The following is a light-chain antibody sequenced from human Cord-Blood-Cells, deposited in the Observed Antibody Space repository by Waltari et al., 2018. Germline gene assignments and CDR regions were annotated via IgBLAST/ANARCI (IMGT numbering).Light chain of an antibody. V-gene: IGLV1-44*01. CDR2: SNN. CDR1: SSNIGSNT. CDR3: AAWDDSLNGYV. J-gene: IGLJ1*01. Sequence: QSVLTQPPSASGTPGPRVTISCSGSSSNIGSNTVNWYQQLPGTAPKLLIYSNNQRPSGVPDRCSGSKSGTSASLAIRGLQSEDEADYYCAAWDDSLNGYVFGTGTKVTVL.